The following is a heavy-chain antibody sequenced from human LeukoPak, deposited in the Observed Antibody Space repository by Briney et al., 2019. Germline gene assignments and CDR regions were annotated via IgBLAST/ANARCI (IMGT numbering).Heavy chain of an antibody. CDR1: GFTLFWHV. CDR2: IHHNGDIT. J-gene: IGHJ6*02. V-gene: IGHV3-64*04. D-gene: IGHD3-16*01. Sequence: GGSLRLSCSASGFTLFWHVMHWVRQAPGKPLEYVSFIHHNGDITSYADSVKGRFTISRDNAKNSLYLQMSNLRAEDTAVYFCARGGGLDVWGQGATVTVSS. CDR3: ARGGGLDV.